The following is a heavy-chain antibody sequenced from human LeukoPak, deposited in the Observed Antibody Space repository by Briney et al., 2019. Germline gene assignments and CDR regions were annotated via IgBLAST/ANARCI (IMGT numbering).Heavy chain of an antibody. CDR3: ARVPRFGELLPDY. Sequence: ASVKVSCKASGYTFTSYAMQWVRQAPGQRLEWMGWMNPNSGNTGYAQKFQGRVTMTRNTSISTAYMELSSLRSEDTAVYYCARVPRFGELLPDYWGQGTLVTVSS. CDR1: GYTFTSYA. D-gene: IGHD3-10*01. J-gene: IGHJ4*02. CDR2: MNPNSGNT. V-gene: IGHV1-8*02.